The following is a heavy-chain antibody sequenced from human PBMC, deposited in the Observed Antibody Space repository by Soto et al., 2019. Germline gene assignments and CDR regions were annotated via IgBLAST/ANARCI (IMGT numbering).Heavy chain of an antibody. CDR2: IKSKTDGGTT. CDR3: TSNQYSTIFYFCCRMAV. D-gene: IGHD2-15*01. J-gene: IGHJ6*01. V-gene: IGHV3-15*07. CDR1: GFTFSNAW. Sequence: EVQLVESGGGLVKPGGSLRLSCAASGFTFSNAWMNWVRQAPGKGLEWVGRIKSKTDGGTTDYAAPVKGRFTISRDNSKNELLVQMNSQKNQATAVYYCTSNQYSTIFYFCCRMAVRGQENTVTVSS.